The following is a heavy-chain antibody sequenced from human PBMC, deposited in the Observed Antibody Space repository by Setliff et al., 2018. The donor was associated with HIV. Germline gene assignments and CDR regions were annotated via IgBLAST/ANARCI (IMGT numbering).Heavy chain of an antibody. CDR2: INTHTGNT. Sequence: ASVKVSCKASGGTFSSYAISWVRQAPGQGLEWMGWINTHTGNTNSAQRFQGRVTMTEDTSTDTAYMELSSLRSEDTAVYYCATDPSDEARWQQIDYWGQGTLVTVSS. V-gene: IGHV1-18*01. CDR1: GGTFSSYA. D-gene: IGHD6-13*01. CDR3: ATDPSDEARWQQIDY. J-gene: IGHJ4*02.